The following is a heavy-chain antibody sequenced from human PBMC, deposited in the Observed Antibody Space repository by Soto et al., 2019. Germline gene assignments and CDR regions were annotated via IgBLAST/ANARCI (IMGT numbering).Heavy chain of an antibody. J-gene: IGHJ6*01. CDR1: GGTFSSYA. CDR3: ARAPSYSSPYYYYGMDV. D-gene: IGHD6-13*01. V-gene: IGHV1-69*01. CDR2: IIPIFGTA. Sequence: QVQLVQSGAEVKKPGSSLKVSCKASGGTFSSYAISWVRQAPGQGLEWMGGIIPIFGTANYAQKFQGRVTITADESTSIAHRELSCLRSEHMAVYYCARAPSYSSPYYYYGMDVWGHVTTVPVFS.